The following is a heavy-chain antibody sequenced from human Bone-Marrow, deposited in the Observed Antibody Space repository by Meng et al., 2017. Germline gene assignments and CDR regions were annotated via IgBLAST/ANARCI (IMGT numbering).Heavy chain of an antibody. J-gene: IGHJ5*02. CDR3: ARARNGNWFDP. CDR1: GFTFSSYA. Sequence: GESLKISCAASGFTFSSYAMHWVRQAPGKGLEWVAVISYDGSNKYYADSVKGRFTISRDNSKNTLYLQMNSLRAEDTAVYYCARARNGNWFDPRGQGTLVTVSS. V-gene: IGHV3-30*04. CDR2: ISYDGSNK. D-gene: IGHD1-1*01.